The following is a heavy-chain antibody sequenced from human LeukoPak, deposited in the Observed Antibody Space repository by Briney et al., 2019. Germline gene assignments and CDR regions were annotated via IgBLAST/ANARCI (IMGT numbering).Heavy chain of an antibody. J-gene: IGHJ5*02. CDR1: GGSFSGYY. V-gene: IGHV4-34*01. CDR3: ARAGYYDFWSGLAGFDP. CDR2: INHSGST. Sequence: SETLSLTCAVYGGSFSGYYWGWIRQPPGKGLEWIGEINHSGSTNYNPSLKSRVTISVDTSKNQFSLKLSSVTAADTAVYYCARAGYYDFWSGLAGFDPWGQGTLVTVSS. D-gene: IGHD3-3*01.